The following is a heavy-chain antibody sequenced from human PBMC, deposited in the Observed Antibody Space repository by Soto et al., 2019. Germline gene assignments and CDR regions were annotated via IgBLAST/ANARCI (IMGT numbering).Heavy chain of an antibody. V-gene: IGHV4-39*01. D-gene: IGHD1-26*01. Sequence: QLQLQESGPGLVKPPETLSLTCTVSGGSISSSSYYWGWIRQPPGKGLEWIGTIYHSGSTYYKPSLKSRVTISVDTSKNQFSLKLNSVTAADTAIYYCAREMGGSIDYWGQGTLVTVSS. J-gene: IGHJ4*02. CDR1: GGSISSSSYY. CDR3: AREMGGSIDY. CDR2: IYHSGST.